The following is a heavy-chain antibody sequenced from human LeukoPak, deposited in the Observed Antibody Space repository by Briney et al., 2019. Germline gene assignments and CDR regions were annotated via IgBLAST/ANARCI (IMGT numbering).Heavy chain of an antibody. V-gene: IGHV3-48*01. Sequence: GGSLRLSCAASGFTFSSYSMNWVRQAPGKGLEWVSYISSSSSTIYYADSVKGRFTISRDNAKNSLYLPMNSLRAEDTAVYYCARGGSSYYDFWSGYPSPFDYWGQGTLVTVSS. D-gene: IGHD3-3*01. CDR1: GFTFSSYS. CDR3: ARGGSSYYDFWSGYPSPFDY. J-gene: IGHJ4*02. CDR2: ISSSSSTI.